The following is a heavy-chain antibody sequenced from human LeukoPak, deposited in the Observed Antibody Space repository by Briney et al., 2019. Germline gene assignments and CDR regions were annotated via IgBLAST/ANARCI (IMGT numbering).Heavy chain of an antibody. J-gene: IGHJ4*02. Sequence: ASVKVSCKASGYTFRKHGISWVRQAPGQGLEWMGWISGDNANTNYAQNLQGRVTMTPDTSTSTAYMEVRSLRADDTAVYYCARADYSNSNIGLEYWGQGTLVTVSS. V-gene: IGHV1-18*01. CDR1: GYTFRKHG. CDR3: ARADYSNSNIGLEY. D-gene: IGHD3-22*01. CDR2: ISGDNANT.